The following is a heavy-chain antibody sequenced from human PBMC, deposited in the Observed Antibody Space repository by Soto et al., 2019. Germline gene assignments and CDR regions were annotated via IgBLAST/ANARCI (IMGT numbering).Heavy chain of an antibody. V-gene: IGHV3-23*01. J-gene: IGHJ3*02. D-gene: IGHD2-15*01. Sequence: EVQLLESGGGLVQPGGSLRLSCAASGFTFSSYAMSWVRQAPGKGLEWVSAISGSGGSTYYADSVKGRFTISRDNSKNTLYLQMNSQRAEDTAVYYCAKVVGLGYCSGGSCYLDALDIWGQGTMVTVSS. CDR1: GFTFSSYA. CDR3: AKVVGLGYCSGGSCYLDALDI. CDR2: ISGSGGST.